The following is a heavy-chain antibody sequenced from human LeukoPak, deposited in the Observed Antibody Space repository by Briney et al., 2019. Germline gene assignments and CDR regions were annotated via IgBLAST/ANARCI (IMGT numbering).Heavy chain of an antibody. J-gene: IGHJ3*02. D-gene: IGHD3-10*01. CDR2: ISSSGSTI. Sequence: GGSLRLSCAASGFTFSSYEMNWVRQAPGKGLEWVSYISSSGSTIYYADSVKGRSTISRDNAKNSLYLQMNSLRAEDTAVYYCARDGYYGSSYAFDIWGQGTMVTVSS. V-gene: IGHV3-48*03. CDR3: ARDGYYGSSYAFDI. CDR1: GFTFSSYE.